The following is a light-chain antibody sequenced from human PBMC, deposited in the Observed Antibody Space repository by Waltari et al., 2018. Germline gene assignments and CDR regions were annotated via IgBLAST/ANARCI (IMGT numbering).Light chain of an antibody. J-gene: IGLJ3*02. CDR1: SRDIGTYNY. Sequence: QSALTQPASVSGSPGQSITISCTGPSRDIGTYNYVSWYQQHPGKAPKLMIYAVSNRPSGVSNRFSASKSGNTASLTISGLQAEDEADYYCSSYTSTDTWVFGGGTKLTVL. CDR3: SSYTSTDTWV. CDR2: AVS. V-gene: IGLV2-14*03.